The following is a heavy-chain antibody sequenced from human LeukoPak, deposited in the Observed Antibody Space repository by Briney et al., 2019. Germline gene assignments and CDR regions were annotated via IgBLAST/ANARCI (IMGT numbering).Heavy chain of an antibody. V-gene: IGHV7-4-1*02. D-gene: IGHD2-2*01. CDR1: GYTFTSCA. J-gene: IGHJ4*02. Sequence: ASVKVSCKASGYTFTSCAMNWARQAPGQGLEWMGWINTNTGNPTYAQGFTGRFVFSLDTSVSTAYLQISSLKAEDTAVYYCARQGPGYCSSTSCYGVDYWGQGTLVTVSS. CDR2: INTNTGNP. CDR3: ARQGPGYCSSTSCYGVDY.